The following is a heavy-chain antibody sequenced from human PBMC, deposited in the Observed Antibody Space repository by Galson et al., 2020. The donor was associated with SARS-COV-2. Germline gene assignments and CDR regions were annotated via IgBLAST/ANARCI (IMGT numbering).Heavy chain of an antibody. J-gene: IGHJ5*02. CDR1: GFTFDDYY. D-gene: IGHD6-6*01. Sequence: GGSLGLSCAASGFTFDDYYMSWIRQAPGKGLEWISYISSSGRTTYYADSVKGRFTVSRDNANNSLFLQMSNLRTDDTAVYFCARDREYKRLFGNWFDPWGQGTLVSVSP. V-gene: IGHV3-11*01. CDR3: ARDREYKRLFGNWFDP. CDR2: ISSSGRTT.